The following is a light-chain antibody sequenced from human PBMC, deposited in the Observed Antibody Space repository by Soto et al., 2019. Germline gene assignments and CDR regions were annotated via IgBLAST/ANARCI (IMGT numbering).Light chain of an antibody. Sequence: QSVVTQEPSLAVSPGGTVTLTCGSSTGAVTSGHYPYWFQQKPGQAPRTLIYDATNKHSLTPARFSGSLLGGKAALTFSGALPEDEAEYFCLLSYDSSRQVFGGGTKLTVL. CDR3: LLSYDSSRQV. J-gene: IGLJ3*02. V-gene: IGLV7-46*01. CDR1: TGAVTSGHY. CDR2: DAT.